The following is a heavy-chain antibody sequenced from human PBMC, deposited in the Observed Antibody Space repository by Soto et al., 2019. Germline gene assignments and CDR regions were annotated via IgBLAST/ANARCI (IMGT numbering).Heavy chain of an antibody. CDR2: MYSGGNT. Sequence: QLQLQASGPGLVKPSETLSLTCTVSGGSFSSSTYYWGWIRQPPGKGLEWIGSMYSGGNTYYNPSLKSRVTVSVDTSKNHFSLKLTSVTAADTAMYYCARQPYDSTGYYYWAWGQGTLVTVSS. J-gene: IGHJ5*02. CDR3: ARQPYDSTGYYYWA. V-gene: IGHV4-39*01. D-gene: IGHD3-22*01. CDR1: GGSFSSSTYY.